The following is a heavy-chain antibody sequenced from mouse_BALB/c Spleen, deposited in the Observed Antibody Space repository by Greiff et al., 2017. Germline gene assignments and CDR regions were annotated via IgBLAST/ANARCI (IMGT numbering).Heavy chain of an antibody. CDR1: GFSLTSYG. Sequence: VKLMESGPGLVQPSQSLSITCTVSGFSLTSYGVHWVRQSPGKGLEWLGVIWSGGSTDYNAAFISRLSISKDNSKSQVFLKLNSLQTDDTATYYCAMNVYYAMDYWGQGTSVTVSS. CDR2: IWSGGST. V-gene: IGHV2-2*01. J-gene: IGHJ4*01. CDR3: AMNVYYAMDY.